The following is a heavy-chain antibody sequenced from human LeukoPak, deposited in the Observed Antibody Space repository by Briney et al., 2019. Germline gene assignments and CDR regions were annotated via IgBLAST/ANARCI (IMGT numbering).Heavy chain of an antibody. J-gene: IGHJ6*03. Sequence: GGSLRLSCAAAGLNFNSYSMHWVRQAPGKGLEWVSSISSDSRYIYYADSVRGRFTISRDNAKNSLYLQMNSLRDEDTAVYYCARHPNYDFWSGLKPLAYYYMDVWGKGTTVTVSS. V-gene: IGHV3-21*01. CDR3: ARHPNYDFWSGLKPLAYYYMDV. CDR1: GLNFNSYS. CDR2: ISSDSRYI. D-gene: IGHD3-3*01.